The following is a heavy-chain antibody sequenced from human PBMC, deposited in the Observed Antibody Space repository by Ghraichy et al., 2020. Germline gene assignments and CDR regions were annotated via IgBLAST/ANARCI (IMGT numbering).Heavy chain of an antibody. V-gene: IGHV3-53*01. Sequence: SFNYSGGSTYYADSVKGRFTISRDNSKNTLYLQMNSLRSEDTAVYYCASGGRELLLGAFDFWG. J-gene: IGHJ3*01. D-gene: IGHD1-26*01. CDR2: NYSGGST. CDR3: ASGGRELLLGAFDF.